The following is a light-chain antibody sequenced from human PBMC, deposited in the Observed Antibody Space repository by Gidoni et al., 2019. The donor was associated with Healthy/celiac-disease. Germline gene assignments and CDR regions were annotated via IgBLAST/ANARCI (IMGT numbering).Light chain of an antibody. Sequence: DIQMTQSPSTLSASVGDRVTINCRASQSISSWLAWYQQKPGKAPKLLIYYASSLESGVPSRFSGSGSGTEFTLTISSLRPDDFATYYCQQYYSYSGTFGQGTKVEIK. V-gene: IGKV1-5*01. CDR1: QSISSW. J-gene: IGKJ1*01. CDR3: QQYYSYSGT. CDR2: YAS.